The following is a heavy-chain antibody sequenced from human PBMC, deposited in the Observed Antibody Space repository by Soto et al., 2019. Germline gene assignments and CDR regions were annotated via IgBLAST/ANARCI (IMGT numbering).Heavy chain of an antibody. V-gene: IGHV3-30-3*01. Sequence: GGSLRLSCAASGFTFSSYAMHWVRQAPGKGLEWVAVISYDGSNKYYADSVKGRFTISRDNSKNTLYLQMNSLRAEDTAVYYCAKELQPDIVVVPGYYYYGMDVWGQGTTVTVSS. CDR3: AKELQPDIVVVPGYYYYGMDV. J-gene: IGHJ6*02. CDR2: ISYDGSNK. CDR1: GFTFSSYA. D-gene: IGHD2-2*01.